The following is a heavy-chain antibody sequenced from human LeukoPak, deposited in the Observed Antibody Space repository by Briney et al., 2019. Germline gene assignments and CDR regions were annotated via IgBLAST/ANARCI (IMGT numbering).Heavy chain of an antibody. D-gene: IGHD6-13*01. CDR3: ASSIVADGTSPFDY. CDR2: IKQDGSEK. CDR1: GFTFSTYW. J-gene: IGHJ4*02. V-gene: IGHV3-7*01. Sequence: GGSLRLSCAVSGFTFSTYWMNWVRQAPGRGLEWVANIKQDGSEKYYVDSVKGRFTISRDNAKNSLDLQMNSLRAEDTAVYYCASSIVADGTSPFDYWGQGTLVTVSS.